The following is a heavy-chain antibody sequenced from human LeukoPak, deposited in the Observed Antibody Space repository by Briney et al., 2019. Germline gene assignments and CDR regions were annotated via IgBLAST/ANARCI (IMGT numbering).Heavy chain of an antibody. Sequence: PSETLSLTCTVSGGSISSYYWSWIRQPAGKGLEWIGRIYTSGSTNYNPSLKSRVTMSVDTSKNQFSLKLSSVTAADTAVYYCARSGGTTYYYDSSGPPDYWGQGTLVTVSS. D-gene: IGHD3-22*01. CDR3: ARSGGTTYYYDSSGPPDY. J-gene: IGHJ4*02. CDR1: GGSISSYY. CDR2: IYTSGST. V-gene: IGHV4-4*07.